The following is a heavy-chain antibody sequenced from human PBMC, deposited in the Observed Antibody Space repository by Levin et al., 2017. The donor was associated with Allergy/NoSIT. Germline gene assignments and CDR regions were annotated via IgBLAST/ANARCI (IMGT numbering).Heavy chain of an antibody. J-gene: IGHJ4*02. V-gene: IGHV5-10-1*01. Sequence: GESLKISCKGSGYSFTKYWITWVRQMPGKGLEWMGRIDPSDSYTNYSPSFQGHVTMSVDKSISTAFLQWSSLKASDTAMYYCAKNAAFCTSSSCPDDSWGQGTLVTVSS. CDR3: AKNAAFCTSSSCPDDS. CDR1: GYSFTKYW. D-gene: IGHD2-15*01. CDR2: IDPSDSYT.